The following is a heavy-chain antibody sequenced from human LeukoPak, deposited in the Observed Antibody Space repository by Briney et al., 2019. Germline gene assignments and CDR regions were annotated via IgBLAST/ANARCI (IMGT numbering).Heavy chain of an antibody. D-gene: IGHD4-17*01. CDR3: ATASGNGDYVLHPFDY. CDR1: GYTLTELS. CDR2: FDPEDGET. V-gene: IGHV1-24*01. Sequence: ASVKVSCKVSGYTLTELSMHWARQAPGKGLEWMGGFDPEDGETIYAQKFQGRVTMTEDTSTDTAYMELSSLRSEDTAVYYCATASGNGDYVLHPFDYWGQGTLVTVSS. J-gene: IGHJ4*02.